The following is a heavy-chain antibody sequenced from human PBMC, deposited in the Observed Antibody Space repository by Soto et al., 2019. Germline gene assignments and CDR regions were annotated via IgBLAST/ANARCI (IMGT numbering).Heavy chain of an antibody. CDR3: AREEGFDYYDSSGYYPFNY. CDR1: GFTFSSYA. Sequence: GGSLRLSCAASGFTFSSYAMHWVRQAPGKGLEWVAVIASDGSTKYYADSVKGRFTISRDNSKNTLYLQMNSLRAEDTAVYYCAREEGFDYYDSSGYYPFNYWGQGTRVTVSS. V-gene: IGHV3-30-3*01. J-gene: IGHJ4*02. D-gene: IGHD3-22*01. CDR2: IASDGSTK.